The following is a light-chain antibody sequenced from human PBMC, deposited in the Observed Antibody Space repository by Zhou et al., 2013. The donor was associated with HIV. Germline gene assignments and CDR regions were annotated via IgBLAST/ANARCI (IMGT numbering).Light chain of an antibody. Sequence: EIVMTQSPATLSVSPGERVTLSCRASQSVSNYLAWYQHNPGQAPRLLIYAASTRATGIPARFSGSGSETEFTLTISSLQSEDFAVYYCQQYSKSPLTFGQGTRLDIK. V-gene: IGKV3D-15*02. J-gene: IGKJ5*01. CDR1: QSVSNY. CDR2: AAS. CDR3: QQYSKSPLT.